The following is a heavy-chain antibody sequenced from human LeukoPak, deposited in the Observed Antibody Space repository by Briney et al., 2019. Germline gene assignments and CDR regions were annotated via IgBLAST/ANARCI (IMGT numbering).Heavy chain of an antibody. D-gene: IGHD2-2*02. Sequence: GGSLRLSCAASGFTFSSFAMGWVRLAPGKGLQWISCIYGSNNNTYYTDPVTGRFTISRDNSKTTLFLQMNSLRAEDTAVYYCAKGISGSCYTGLGFWGQGTLVTVSS. CDR2: IYGSNNNT. J-gene: IGHJ4*02. V-gene: IGHV3-23*05. CDR3: AKGISGSCYTGLGF. CDR1: GFTFSSFA.